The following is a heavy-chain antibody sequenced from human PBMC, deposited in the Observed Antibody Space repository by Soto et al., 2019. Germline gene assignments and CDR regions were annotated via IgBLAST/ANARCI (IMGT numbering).Heavy chain of an antibody. CDR2: IYTSGST. J-gene: IGHJ6*02. CDR3: ARERDEVVVAAPSDYYGMDV. V-gene: IGHV4-4*07. CDR1: GGSISSYY. Sequence: SETLSLTCTVSGGSISSYYWSWIRQPAGKGLEWIGRIYTSGSTNYNPSLKSRVTMSVGTSKNQFSLKLSSVTAADTAVYYCARERDEVVVAAPSDYYGMDVWGQGTTVTVSS. D-gene: IGHD2-15*01.